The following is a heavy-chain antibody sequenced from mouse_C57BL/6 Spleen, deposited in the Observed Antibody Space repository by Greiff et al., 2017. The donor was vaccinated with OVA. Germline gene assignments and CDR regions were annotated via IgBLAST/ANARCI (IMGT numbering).Heavy chain of an antibody. CDR1: GFTFSSYA. CDR3: GREGDYSNSWFAY. D-gene: IGHD2-5*01. CDR2: ISDGGSYT. J-gene: IGHJ3*01. Sequence: EVKLVESGGGLVKPGGSLKLSCAASGFTFSSYAMSWVRQTPEKRLEWVATISDGGSYTYYPDNVKGRFTISRDNAKNNLYLQMSHLKSEDTAMYYCGREGDYSNSWFAYWGQGALVTVSA. V-gene: IGHV5-4*01.